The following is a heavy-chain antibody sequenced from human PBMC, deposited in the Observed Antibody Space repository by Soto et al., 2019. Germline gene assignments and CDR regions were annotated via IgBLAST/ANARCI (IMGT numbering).Heavy chain of an antibody. D-gene: IGHD3-3*01. CDR1: GFTFSSYA. V-gene: IGHV3-23*01. CDR3: AKSVGGVVIIQDYYYGMDV. Sequence: GGSLRLSCAASGFTFSSYAMSWVRQAPGKGLEWVSAISGSGGSTYYADSVKGRFTISRDNSKNTLYLQMNSLRAEDTAVYYCAKSVGGVVIIQDYYYGMDVWGQGTTVTVSS. CDR2: ISGSGGST. J-gene: IGHJ6*02.